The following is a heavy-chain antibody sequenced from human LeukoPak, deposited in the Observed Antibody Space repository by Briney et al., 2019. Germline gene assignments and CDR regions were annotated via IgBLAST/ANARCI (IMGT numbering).Heavy chain of an antibody. CDR2: IIPIFGTA. CDR1: GGTFSSYA. CDR3: ARVLTRGYNTKYYFDY. J-gene: IGHJ4*02. V-gene: IGHV1-69*13. Sequence: SVKVSCKASGGTFSSYAISWVRQAPGQGLEWMGGIIPIFGTANYAQKFQGRVTITADESTSTAYMEPSGLRSEDTAVYYCARVLTRGYNTKYYFDYWGQGTLVTVSS. D-gene: IGHD5-24*01.